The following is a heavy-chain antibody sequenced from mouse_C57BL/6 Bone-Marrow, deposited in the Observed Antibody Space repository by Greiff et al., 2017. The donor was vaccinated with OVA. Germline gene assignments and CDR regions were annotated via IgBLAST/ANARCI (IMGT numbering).Heavy chain of an antibody. V-gene: IGHV3-8*01. Sequence: EVKLMESGPGLAKPSQTLSLTCSVTGYSITSDYWNWIRKFPGNKLEYMGYISYSGSTYYNPSLKSRISITRDTSKNQYYLQLNSVTTEDTATYYCARYQAHYYGSSYVDWYFDVWGTGTTVTVSS. CDR1: GYSITSDY. J-gene: IGHJ1*03. CDR3: ARYQAHYYGSSYVDWYFDV. CDR2: ISYSGST. D-gene: IGHD1-1*01.